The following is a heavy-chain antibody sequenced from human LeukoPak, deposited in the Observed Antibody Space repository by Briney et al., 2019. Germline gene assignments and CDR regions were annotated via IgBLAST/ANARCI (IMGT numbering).Heavy chain of an antibody. Sequence: ATVKDSCKASGYTFTDFYIYWVRQAPGQGLEWMGWINPYSGDRLYAQNLQGGITMTRDTSISTAYLELSSLRSDETALYFCARVREAMVRTSNFDCWGQGTLVTVSS. V-gene: IGHV1-2*02. D-gene: IGHD5-18*01. CDR2: INPYSGDR. CDR3: ARVREAMVRTSNFDC. J-gene: IGHJ4*02. CDR1: GYTFTDFY.